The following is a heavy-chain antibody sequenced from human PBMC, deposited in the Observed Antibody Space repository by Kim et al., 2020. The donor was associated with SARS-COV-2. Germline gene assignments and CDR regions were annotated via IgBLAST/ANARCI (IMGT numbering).Heavy chain of an antibody. Sequence: GGSLRLSCAASGFTFSNIPMHWVRQAPGKGLEWVAVISAAGSNKYYADSVKGRFTTSRDNSKNTLYLQLDSLRAEDAAVYYCASAYRAAAGIDYFDYWGQGTLVTVSS. CDR1: GFTFSNIP. V-gene: IGHV3-30*04. CDR3: ASAYRAAAGIDYFDY. J-gene: IGHJ4*02. CDR2: ISAAGSNK. D-gene: IGHD6-13*01.